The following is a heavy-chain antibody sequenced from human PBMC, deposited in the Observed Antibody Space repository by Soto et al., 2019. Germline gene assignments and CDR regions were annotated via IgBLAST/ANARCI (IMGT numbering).Heavy chain of an antibody. D-gene: IGHD3-3*01. CDR3: AREASGVIYLDY. CDR1: GYTFTAYS. Sequence: ASVKAACKASGYTFTAYSMHWVRQFPGQRLEWVGWFNPNSSDTIYAQKFQGRVTLTRDTSIGTAYMEMYSLTSDDTAVYYCAREASGVIYLDYWGQGTLVTAPQ. CDR2: FNPNSSDT. J-gene: IGHJ4*02. V-gene: IGHV1-2*02.